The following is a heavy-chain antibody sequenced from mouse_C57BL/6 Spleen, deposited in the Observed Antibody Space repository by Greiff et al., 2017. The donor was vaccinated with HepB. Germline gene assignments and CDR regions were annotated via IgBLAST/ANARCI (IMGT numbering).Heavy chain of an antibody. CDR1: GYTFTDYY. D-gene: IGHD1-1*01. CDR2: INPNNGGT. J-gene: IGHJ4*01. Sequence: EVQLQQSGPELVKPGASVKISCKASGYTFTDYYMNWVKQSHGKSLEWIGDINPNNGGTSYNQKFKGKATLTVDKSSSTAYMELRSLTSEDSAVYYCARDAYYYGSSYYAMDYWGQGTSVTVSS. V-gene: IGHV1-26*01. CDR3: ARDAYYYGSSYYAMDY.